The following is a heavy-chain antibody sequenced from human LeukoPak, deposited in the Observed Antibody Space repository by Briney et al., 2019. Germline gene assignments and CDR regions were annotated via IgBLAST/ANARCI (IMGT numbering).Heavy chain of an antibody. CDR2: INPSSGST. V-gene: IGHV1-46*01. J-gene: IGHJ4*02. CDR3: ARETMVRGVIGY. Sequence: EASVKVSCKASGYTFTSYYMHWVRQAPGQGLEWMGIINPSSGSTSYAQKFQGRVTMTRDTSTSTVYMELSSLRSEDTAVYYCARETMVRGVIGYWGRGTLVTVSS. D-gene: IGHD3-10*01. CDR1: GYTFTSYY.